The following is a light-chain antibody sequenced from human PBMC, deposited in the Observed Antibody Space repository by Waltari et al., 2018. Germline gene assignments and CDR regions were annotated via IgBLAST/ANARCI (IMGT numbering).Light chain of an antibody. J-gene: IGLJ1*01. CDR2: EVS. CDR3: SSYTNRATLRV. CDR1: SSDIGNYNY. Sequence: QSALAQPASVSGSPGQSIAISCTGTSSDIGNYNYVSWYQQHPGKAPKLILYEVSDRPSGVSRRFSGSKSGNKANLTISGLQADDEADYYCSSYTNRATLRVFGTGTKVTVL. V-gene: IGLV2-14*01.